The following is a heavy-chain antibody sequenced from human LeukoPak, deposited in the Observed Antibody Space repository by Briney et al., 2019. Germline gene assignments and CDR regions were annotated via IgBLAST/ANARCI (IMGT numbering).Heavy chain of an antibody. J-gene: IGHJ1*01. D-gene: IGHD6-13*01. CDR3: ARGTRIAAAGHGAEYFQH. CDR2: ISSNGGST. CDR1: GFTVSSYS. Sequence: GGSLRLSCAASGFTVSSYSMNWVRQAPGKGLEYVSAISSNGGSTYYANSVKGRFTISRDNSKNTLYLQMGSLRAEDMAVYYCARGTRIAAAGHGAEYFQHWGQGTLVTVSS. V-gene: IGHV3-64*01.